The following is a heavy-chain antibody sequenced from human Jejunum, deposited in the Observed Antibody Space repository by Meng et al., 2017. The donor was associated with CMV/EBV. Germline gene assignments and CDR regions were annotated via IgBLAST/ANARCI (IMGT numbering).Heavy chain of an antibody. CDR2: LRYDGSNK. J-gene: IGHJ4*02. CDR1: GFTLSIYG. Sequence: GQLVESGGGVVTPGGSLTLSCEASGFTLSIYGMHWVRQAPGKGLEWVAFLRYDGSNKYYTESVRGRFTISRDNSKNTLYLQMNNLRVEDTAVYFCARRVEWSDCWGQGTLVTVSS. V-gene: IGHV3-30*02. D-gene: IGHD3-3*01. CDR3: ARRVEWSDC.